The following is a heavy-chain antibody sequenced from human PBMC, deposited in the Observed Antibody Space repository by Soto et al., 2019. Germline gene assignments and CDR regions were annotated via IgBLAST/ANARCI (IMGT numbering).Heavy chain of an antibody. CDR1: GGSISSGVYY. D-gene: IGHD5-18*01. CDR3: ARDRRMVTNLGGYYYYSMDV. Sequence: QVQLQESGPGLVKPSQTLSLTCTVSGGSISSGVYYWSWIRQHPGKGLEWIGYIFHSGTPYYNPSLKRRLTISVDTSKNQFSPKLSSVTAADTAVYYCARDRRMVTNLGGYYYYSMDVWGQGTTVTVSS. J-gene: IGHJ6*02. V-gene: IGHV4-31*03. CDR2: IFHSGTP.